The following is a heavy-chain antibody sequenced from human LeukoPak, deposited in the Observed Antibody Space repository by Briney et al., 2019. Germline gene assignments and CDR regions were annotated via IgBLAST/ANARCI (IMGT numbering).Heavy chain of an antibody. CDR2: IYYSGNT. V-gene: IGHV4-30-2*01. CDR3: ARGGGYSVFDY. Sequence: SETLSLTCAVSGGSITSGGYSWSWIRQPPGKGLEWIGYIYYSGNTYYNPSLKSRVTISVDRSNNQFSLNLNSVTAADTAVYYCARGGGYSVFDYWGQGTLVTVSS. D-gene: IGHD5-18*01. CDR1: GGSITSGGYS. J-gene: IGHJ4*02.